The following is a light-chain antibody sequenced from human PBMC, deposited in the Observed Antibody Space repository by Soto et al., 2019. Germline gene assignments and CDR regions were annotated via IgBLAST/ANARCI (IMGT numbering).Light chain of an antibody. Sequence: IQMTQSPSTLSASVGDRVTITCRASQNIDAWLNWYQQKPGKAPTLLIYNSSTLQSGVPSRFSGSGFGTEFTLTISSLQPDDSATYYCQRYNTYPLTFGGGTKVDIK. J-gene: IGKJ4*01. CDR2: NSS. V-gene: IGKV1-5*03. CDR1: QNIDAW. CDR3: QRYNTYPLT.